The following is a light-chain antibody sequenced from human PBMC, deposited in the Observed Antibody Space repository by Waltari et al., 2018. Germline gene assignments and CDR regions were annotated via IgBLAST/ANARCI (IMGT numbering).Light chain of an antibody. CDR2: YAS. J-gene: IGKJ4*01. CDR1: QGINNY. V-gene: IGKV1-33*01. Sequence: DIQMTQSPSSLSASVGDRVTITCRASQGINNYLSWYQQKPGKAPKPLIYYASSSETGVPSRFSGSRSGTDYTLTISSLQPEDIATYYCQQYNNSPLTFGGGTKVEIK. CDR3: QQYNNSPLT.